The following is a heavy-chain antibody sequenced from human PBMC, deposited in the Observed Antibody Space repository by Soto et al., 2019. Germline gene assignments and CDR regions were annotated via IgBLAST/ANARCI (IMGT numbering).Heavy chain of an antibody. J-gene: IGHJ4*02. CDR1: GGSISSGGYY. V-gene: IGHV4-31*03. D-gene: IGHD5-12*01. CDR3: GSSLRGYSGYDLGY. CDR2: TYYSGST. Sequence: QLQLQESGPGLVKPSQTLSLTSTVSGGSISSGGYYWSWTRQHPGKALEWIGYTYYSGSTYYNPSLTSRVTISVDTSKNQFSLRLSSVTAADTAVYSCGSSLRGYSGYDLGYWGQGNMVTVSS.